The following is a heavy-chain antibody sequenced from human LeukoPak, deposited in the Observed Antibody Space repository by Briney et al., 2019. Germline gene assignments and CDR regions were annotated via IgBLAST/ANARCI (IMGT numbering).Heavy chain of an antibody. J-gene: IGHJ5*02. CDR1: GFTFSSYW. V-gene: IGHV3-74*01. D-gene: IGHD6-6*01. Sequence: PGGSLRLSCAASGFTFSSYWMHWVRQAPGKGLVWVSRINSDGSSTTYADSAKGRFTISRDNAKNTLYLQMNSLRAEDTAVYYCTRDIAAARGSIWFDPWGQGTLVTVSS. CDR3: TRDIAAARGSIWFDP. CDR2: INSDGSST.